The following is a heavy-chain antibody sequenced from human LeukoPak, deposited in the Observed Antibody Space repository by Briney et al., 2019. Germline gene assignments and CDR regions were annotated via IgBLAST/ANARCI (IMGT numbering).Heavy chain of an antibody. CDR3: ARWQYQLLNLPSPHRTGAFDP. V-gene: IGHV4-4*09. Sequence: PSETLSLTCTVSGGSISSYYWSWIRQPPGKGLDWIGYIYTSGSTNYNPSLKSRVTISVDTSKNQFSLKLSSVTAADTAVYYCARWQYQLLNLPSPHRTGAFDPWGQRTLVTVSS. J-gene: IGHJ5*02. D-gene: IGHD2-2*01. CDR1: GGSISSYY. CDR2: IYTSGST.